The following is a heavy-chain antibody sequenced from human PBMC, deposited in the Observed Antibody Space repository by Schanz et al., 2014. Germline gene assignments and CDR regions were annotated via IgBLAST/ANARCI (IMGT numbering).Heavy chain of an antibody. CDR1: GYTFTGYH. Sequence: QVQLVQSGAEVKKPGASVKVSCKASGYTFTGYHMHWVRQAPGQGLEWMGRINPNSGAANYAQKFQGRVTLTRDTSRSTAYMELSRLTSDDTAFYYCAREYTTRWSEEGLDYWGQGTLVTVSS. CDR3: AREYTTRWSEEGLDY. J-gene: IGHJ4*02. CDR2: INPNSGAA. D-gene: IGHD3-3*01. V-gene: IGHV1-2*06.